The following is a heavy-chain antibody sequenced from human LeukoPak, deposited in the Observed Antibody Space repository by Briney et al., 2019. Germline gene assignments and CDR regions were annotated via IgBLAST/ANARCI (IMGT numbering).Heavy chain of an antibody. V-gene: IGHV1-24*01. Sequence: ASVTVSCRVSGYTLTELSMHWVRQAPGKGLEWMGGFDPEDGETIYAQTFQGRVTMTEDTSTDTAYLELSSLRSEDTAGYYCARVDLMTGYYFFDYWGQGTLVPVSS. CDR3: ARVDLMTGYYFFDY. J-gene: IGHJ4*02. D-gene: IGHD3-9*01. CDR2: FDPEDGET. CDR1: GYTLTELS.